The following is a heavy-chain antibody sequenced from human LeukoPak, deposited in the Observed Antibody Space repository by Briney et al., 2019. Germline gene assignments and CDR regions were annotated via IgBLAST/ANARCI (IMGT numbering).Heavy chain of an antibody. Sequence: GGSLRLSCAASGFTFSSYAMSWVRQAPGKGLEWVSAISGSGGSTYYADSVKGRFTISRDNSKNTLYLRMNSLRAEDTAVYYCAKDGCSSTSCPYYYYYYMDVWGKGTTVTVSS. V-gene: IGHV3-23*01. J-gene: IGHJ6*03. CDR2: ISGSGGST. D-gene: IGHD2-2*01. CDR1: GFTFSSYA. CDR3: AKDGCSSTSCPYYYYYYMDV.